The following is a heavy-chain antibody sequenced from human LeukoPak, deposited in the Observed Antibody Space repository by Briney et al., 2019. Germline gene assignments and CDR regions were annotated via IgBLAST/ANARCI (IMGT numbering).Heavy chain of an antibody. CDR3: GRHRANIVVVPAAHFDY. CDR1: GGSISSYY. V-gene: IGHV4-4*09. CDR2: IYTSGST. D-gene: IGHD2-2*01. J-gene: IGHJ4*02. Sequence: SETLSLTCTVSGGSISSYYWSWIRQPPGKGLEWIGYIYTSGSTNYNPSLKSRVTISVDTSKNQFSLKLSSVTAADTAVYYCGRHRANIVVVPAAHFDYWGQGTLVTVSS.